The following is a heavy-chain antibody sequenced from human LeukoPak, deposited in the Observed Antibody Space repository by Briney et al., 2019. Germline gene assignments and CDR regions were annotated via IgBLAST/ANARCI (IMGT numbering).Heavy chain of an antibody. CDR3: ARRVWAFDI. Sequence: PSETLSLTCAVSGYSLSSGYYWGWIRQPPGKGLEWIGSIYHSGSTYYNPSLKSRVTISVDTSKNQFSLKLSSVTAADTAVYYCARRVWAFDIWGQETMVTVSS. CDR1: GYSLSSGYY. V-gene: IGHV4-38-2*01. CDR2: IYHSGST. J-gene: IGHJ3*02.